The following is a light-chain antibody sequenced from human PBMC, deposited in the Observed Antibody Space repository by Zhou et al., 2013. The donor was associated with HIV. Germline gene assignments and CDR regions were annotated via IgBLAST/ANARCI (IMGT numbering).Light chain of an antibody. Sequence: DIQMTQSPSSVSASVGDRITITCRASQGISKWLAWYQQKPGKAPKLLIYGASSLQSGVPSRFSGSGFGTDFTLTITALQPDDFATYFCQQYKTVPLTFGGGTRV. V-gene: IGKV1D-12*01. J-gene: IGKJ4*01. CDR2: GAS. CDR3: QQYKTVPLT. CDR1: QGISKW.